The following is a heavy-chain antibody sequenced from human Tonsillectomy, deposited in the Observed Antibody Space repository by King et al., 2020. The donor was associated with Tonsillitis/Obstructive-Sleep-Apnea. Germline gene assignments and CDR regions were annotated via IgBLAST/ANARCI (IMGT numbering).Heavy chain of an antibody. V-gene: IGHV5-51*01. D-gene: IGHD5-12*01. CDR2: INPDDSDS. J-gene: IGHJ3*02. CDR1: GYSFATYW. CDR3: ARDIHGRAFAM. Sequence: VQLVESGAEVRKPGESLKISWKGSGYSFATYWIGWLRQVPGKGLEWMGIINPDDSDSRYSPSFQGHVTSSADKSLNTAYLQWSGLKASDTAMYYCARDIHGRAFAMWGQGTMVTVSS.